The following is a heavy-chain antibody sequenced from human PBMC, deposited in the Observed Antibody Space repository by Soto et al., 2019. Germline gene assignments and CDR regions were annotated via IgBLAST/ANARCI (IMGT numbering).Heavy chain of an antibody. D-gene: IGHD6-19*01. CDR2: LNPNSGDT. Sequence: ASVKVSCKASGFTFSSYDINWVRQATGQGLEWMGWLNPNSGDTGYAQKFQGRVTLTRNTSINTAYIELSSLTSDDTAVYYCATSGGGWYLYWG. V-gene: IGHV1-8*01. J-gene: IGHJ4*01. CDR1: GFTFSSYD. CDR3: ATSGGGWYLY.